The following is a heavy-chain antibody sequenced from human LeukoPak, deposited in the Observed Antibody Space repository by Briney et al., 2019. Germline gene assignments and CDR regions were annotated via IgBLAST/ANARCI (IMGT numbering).Heavy chain of an antibody. V-gene: IGHV3-30*02. J-gene: IGHJ4*02. CDR1: GFTFSSYV. Sequence: TGGSLRFSCAASGFTFSSYVMHWVRQAPGKGLEWVAFIRYDGSNKYYSDSVKGRFTISRDNSKNTLYLQMNSLRAEDTAVYYCAKEIWPTVTTPGHTHFDYWGQGTLVTVSS. D-gene: IGHD4-17*01. CDR3: AKEIWPTVTTPGHTHFDY. CDR2: IRYDGSNK.